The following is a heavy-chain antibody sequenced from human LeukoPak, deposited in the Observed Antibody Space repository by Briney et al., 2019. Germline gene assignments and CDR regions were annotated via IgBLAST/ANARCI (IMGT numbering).Heavy chain of an antibody. CDR2: INPNSGGT. V-gene: IGHV1-2*06. Sequence: ASVKVSCKASGCTFTGYYMHWVRQAPGQGLEWMGRINPNSGGTNYAQKFQGRVTMTRDTSISTAYMELSRLRSDDTAVYYCARVFYGSGSYYFWYYFDYWGQGTLVTVSS. J-gene: IGHJ4*02. CDR1: GCTFTGYY. D-gene: IGHD3-10*01. CDR3: ARVFYGSGSYYFWYYFDY.